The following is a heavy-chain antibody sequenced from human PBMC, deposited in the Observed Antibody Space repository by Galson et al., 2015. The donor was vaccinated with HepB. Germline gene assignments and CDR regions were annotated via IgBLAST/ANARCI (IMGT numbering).Heavy chain of an antibody. D-gene: IGHD3-16*01. CDR2: IFPGDSDT. V-gene: IGHV5-51*03. CDR3: ARLGGGMTTSLYYYYYMGV. J-gene: IGHJ6*03. CDR1: GYSFTTHW. Sequence: QSGAEVKKPGGSLKISCKASGYSFTTHWIGWVRQMPGKGLEWMGIIFPGDSDTRYSPSFQGQVAMSVDKSISTAYLQWSSLKAADTAMYYCARLGGGMTTSLYYYYYMGVWGQGTTVTVSS.